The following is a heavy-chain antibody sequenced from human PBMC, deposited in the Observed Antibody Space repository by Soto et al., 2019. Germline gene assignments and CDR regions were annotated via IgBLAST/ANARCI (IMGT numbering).Heavy chain of an antibody. CDR2: ISWNSGSI. CDR3: AVGDYYYYYMDV. J-gene: IGHJ6*03. CDR1: GFTFDDYA. Sequence: GGSLRLSCAASGFTFDDYAMHWVRQAPGKGLEWVSGISWNSGSIGYADSVKGRFTISRDNAKNSLYLQMNSLRAEDTALYYCAVGDYYYYYMDVWGKGTTVTVSS. D-gene: IGHD3-16*01. V-gene: IGHV3-9*01.